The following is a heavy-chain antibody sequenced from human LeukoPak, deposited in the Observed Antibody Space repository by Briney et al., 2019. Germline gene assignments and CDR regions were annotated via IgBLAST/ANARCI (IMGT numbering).Heavy chain of an antibody. V-gene: IGHV3-30-3*01. CDR2: ISYDGSNK. CDR3: ARVGEDYDILTGYPTYGMDV. Sequence: GSLRLSCAASGFTFSSYAMHWVRQAPGKGLEWVAVISYDGSNKYYADSVKGRFTISRDNSKNTLYLQMNSLRAEDTAVYYCARVGEDYDILTGYPTYGMDVWGQGTTVTVSS. J-gene: IGHJ6*02. D-gene: IGHD3-9*01. CDR1: GFTFSSYA.